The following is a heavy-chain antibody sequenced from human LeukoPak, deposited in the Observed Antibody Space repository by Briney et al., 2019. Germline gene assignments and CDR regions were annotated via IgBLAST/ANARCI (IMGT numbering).Heavy chain of an antibody. CDR3: ARDTYNYGSSAYYFDY. V-gene: IGHV4-4*07. J-gene: IGHJ4*02. Sequence: SETLSLTCTVSGVSISSYSLSWIRQPAGKGLDWIGRIYTSGSTNYNPSLKSRVTMSVDTSKNQSSLKLSSVTAADTAVYYCARDTYNYGSSAYYFDYWGQGTLVTVSS. CDR1: GVSISSYS. D-gene: IGHD5-18*01. CDR2: IYTSGST.